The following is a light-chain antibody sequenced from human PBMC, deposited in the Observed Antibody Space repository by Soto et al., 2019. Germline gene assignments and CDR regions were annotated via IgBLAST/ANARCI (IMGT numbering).Light chain of an antibody. CDR1: SSDIGTYNS. V-gene: IGLV2-14*01. Sequence: QSALTQPASVSGSPGQSITISCTGTSSDIGTYNSVFWYQQHAGKVPKLMIYDVTNRPSGVSDRFSGSKSGNTASLTISGLQAEYEADYYCTSYTTSRTLVFGGGTKLTVL. J-gene: IGLJ2*01. CDR2: DVT. CDR3: TSYTTSRTLV.